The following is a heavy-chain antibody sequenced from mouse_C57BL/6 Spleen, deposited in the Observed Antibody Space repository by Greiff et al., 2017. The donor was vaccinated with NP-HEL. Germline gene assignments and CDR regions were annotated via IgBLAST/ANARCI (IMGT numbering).Heavy chain of an antibody. CDR1: GFNIKDDY. V-gene: IGHV14-4*01. Sequence: EVQLQQSGAELVRPGASVKLSCTASGFNIKDDYMHWVKQRPEQGLEWIGWIDPENGDTEYASKFQGKATITADTSSNTAYLQLSSLTSEDTAVYYCTTGALYGSSRYYYAMDYWGQGTSVTVSS. D-gene: IGHD1-1*01. CDR2: IDPENGDT. CDR3: TTGALYGSSRYYYAMDY. J-gene: IGHJ4*01.